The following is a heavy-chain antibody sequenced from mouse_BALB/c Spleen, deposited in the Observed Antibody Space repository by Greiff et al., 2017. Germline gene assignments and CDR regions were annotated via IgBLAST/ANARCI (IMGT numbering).Heavy chain of an antibody. CDR1: GFTFSDYY. CDR3: ARDYDSDYDGFAY. D-gene: IGHD2-4*01. Sequence: EVKLMESGGGLVKPGGSLKLSCAASGFTFSDYYMYWVRQTPEKRLEWVATISDGGSYTYYPDSVKGRFTISRDNAKNNLYLQMSSLKSEDTAMYYCARDYDSDYDGFAYWGQGTLVTVSA. CDR2: ISDGGSYT. J-gene: IGHJ3*01. V-gene: IGHV5-4*02.